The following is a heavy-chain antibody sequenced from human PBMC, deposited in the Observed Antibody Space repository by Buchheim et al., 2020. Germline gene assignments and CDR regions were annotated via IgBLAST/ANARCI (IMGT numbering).Heavy chain of an antibody. J-gene: IGHJ4*02. V-gene: IGHV4-4*02. CDR1: GASISSRNW. CDR2: IYQSGTT. D-gene: IGHD1-26*01. Sequence: QVQLQESGPGLVKPSGTLSLTCSVSGASISSRNWWTWVRQSPGKGLEWIGEIYQSGTTNYNPSLKSRVTISVDTSKNQFSLKLSSVTAADTAVYYCARVRYSGSYGDYWGQGTL. CDR3: ARVRYSGSYGDY.